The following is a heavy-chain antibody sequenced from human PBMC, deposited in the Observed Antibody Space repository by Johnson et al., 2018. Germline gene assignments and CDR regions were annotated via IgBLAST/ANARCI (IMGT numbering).Heavy chain of an antibody. Sequence: VRLVQSGGGLVQPGGSLRLSCAASGFTFSSYAMSWVRQAPGKGLEWVSAISGSGGSTYYADYVKGRLPILSDKSKNTLNLQMNSLRAEDTAVYYSAKDPRIAARRYYYYGMDVWGQGTTVTVSS. V-gene: IGHV3-23*04. CDR2: ISGSGGST. J-gene: IGHJ6*02. CDR3: AKDPRIAARRYYYYGMDV. CDR1: GFTFSSYA. D-gene: IGHD6-6*01.